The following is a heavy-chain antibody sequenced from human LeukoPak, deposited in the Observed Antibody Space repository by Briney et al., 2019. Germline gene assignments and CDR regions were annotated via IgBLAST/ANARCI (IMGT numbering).Heavy chain of an antibody. CDR1: GYTFTSYY. CDR3: ANGITIFGVGTPVGYFQH. J-gene: IGHJ1*01. V-gene: IGHV1-2*06. D-gene: IGHD3-3*01. CDR2: INPNSGGT. Sequence: ASVKVSCKASGYTFTSYYMHWVRQAPGQGLEWMGRINPNSGGTNYAQKFQGRVTMTRDTSISTAYMELSRLRSDDTAVYYCANGITIFGVGTPVGYFQHWGQGTLVTVSS.